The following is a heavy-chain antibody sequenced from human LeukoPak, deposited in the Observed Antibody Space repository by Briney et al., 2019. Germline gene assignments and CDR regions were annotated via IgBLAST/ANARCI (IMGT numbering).Heavy chain of an antibody. Sequence: GRSLRLSCAASGFTFSDYYMSWIRQAPRKGLERFSYISSSGSTIYYADSVKGRFTISRCNATNSMYLQMNSLRAEETAVCYCARVLREIQLWSGPYYYYYMDVWGKGTTVTVSS. CDR2: ISSSGSTI. J-gene: IGHJ6*03. V-gene: IGHV3-11*04. CDR3: ARVLREIQLWSGPYYYYYMDV. CDR1: GFTFSDYY. D-gene: IGHD5-18*01.